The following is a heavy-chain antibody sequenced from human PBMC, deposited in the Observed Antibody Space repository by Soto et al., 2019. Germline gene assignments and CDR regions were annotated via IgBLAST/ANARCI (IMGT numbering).Heavy chain of an antibody. V-gene: IGHV3-48*02. CDR2: ISSSSSTI. Sequence: EVQLVESGGGLVQPGGSLRLSCTVSGFTFSSYSMNWVRQAPGKGLEWLSYISSSSSTIYYADSVKGRFTISRDNAKNSLYLQMNSLRDEDTAVYYCVYGYYFDYWGQGTQVTVSS. CDR3: VYGYYFDY. J-gene: IGHJ4*02. D-gene: IGHD3-10*01. CDR1: GFTFSSYS.